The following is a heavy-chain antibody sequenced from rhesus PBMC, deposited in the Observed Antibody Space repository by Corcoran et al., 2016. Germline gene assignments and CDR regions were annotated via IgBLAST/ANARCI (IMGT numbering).Heavy chain of an antibody. CDR2: LSPYNGNN. D-gene: IGHD2-21*01. V-gene: IGHV1-1*01. CDR3: TRARVGRGFDY. J-gene: IGHJ4*01. Sequence: QVQLVQSGAEIKQPGASVKLYCKASGYTYTSYYMHGVRQAPGQGLEWIGLLSPYNGNNGYAQNFQGRVTITTDTSTSTCYMELSSLRSEDTAVYYCTRARVGRGFDYWGQGVLVTVSS. CDR1: GYTYTSYY.